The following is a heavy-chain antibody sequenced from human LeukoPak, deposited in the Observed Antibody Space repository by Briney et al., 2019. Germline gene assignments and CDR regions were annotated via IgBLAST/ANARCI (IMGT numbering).Heavy chain of an antibody. CDR1: GFTVSSNY. D-gene: IGHD3-3*01. CDR3: ARDLAIFGVVTTPIDY. V-gene: IGHV3-66*01. Sequence: GGSLRLSCAASGFTVSSNYMSWVRQAPGKGLEWVSVIYSGGSTYYADSVKGRFTISRDNSKNTLYRQMNSLRAEDTAVYYCARDLAIFGVVTTPIDYWGQGTLVTVSS. CDR2: IYSGGST. J-gene: IGHJ4*02.